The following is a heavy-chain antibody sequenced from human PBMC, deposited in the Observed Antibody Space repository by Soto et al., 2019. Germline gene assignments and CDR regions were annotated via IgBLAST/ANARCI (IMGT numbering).Heavy chain of an antibody. J-gene: IGHJ4*02. Sequence: GASVKVSCKASGGTFSSYSISWVRHAPGQGLEWMGGIIPIFGTANYAQKFQGRVTITADESTSTAYMELSSLRSEDTAVYYCARVVDTAMVPDYFDYWGQGTLVTVS. CDR3: ARVVDTAMVPDYFDY. V-gene: IGHV1-69*13. CDR1: GGTFSSYS. CDR2: IIPIFGTA. D-gene: IGHD5-18*01.